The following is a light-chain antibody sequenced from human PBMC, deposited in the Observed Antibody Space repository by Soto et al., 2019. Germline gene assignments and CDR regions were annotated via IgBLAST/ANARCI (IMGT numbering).Light chain of an antibody. CDR1: QSISSR. Sequence: MQMPQSPSTLSASVGDRVTITCRASQSISSRLAWDQQKTGKAPNLLIYDASSSESGVPSRFSGSGSGTELTLTISSLQPDDFATYYCQQYSTYTPRTFGQGTKMDIK. CDR3: QQYSTYTPRT. J-gene: IGKJ1*01. CDR2: DAS. V-gene: IGKV1-5*01.